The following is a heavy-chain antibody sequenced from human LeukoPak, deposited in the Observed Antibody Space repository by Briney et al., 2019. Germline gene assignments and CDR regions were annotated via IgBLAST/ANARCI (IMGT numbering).Heavy chain of an antibody. Sequence: GGSLRLSCAASGLTFSDAWMSWVRQAPGKGLELVGLIKSKTDGGTTDYAAPVKGRFTISRDDSKNTLYLQMNSLKIEDTAVYYCARYYGDSGSQYYFDYWGQGTLVTVSS. CDR1: GLTFSDAW. V-gene: IGHV3-15*01. D-gene: IGHD3-22*01. CDR2: IKSKTDGGTT. J-gene: IGHJ4*02. CDR3: ARYYGDSGSQYYFDY.